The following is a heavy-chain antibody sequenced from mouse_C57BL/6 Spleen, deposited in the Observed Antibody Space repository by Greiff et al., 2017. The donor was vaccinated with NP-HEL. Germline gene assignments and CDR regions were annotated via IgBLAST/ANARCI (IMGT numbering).Heavy chain of an antibody. CDR3: AREPYGIRYFDV. V-gene: IGHV1-22*01. D-gene: IGHD1-1*01. Sequence: EVQLQQSGPELVKPGASVKMSCKASGYTFTDYNMHWVKQSHGKSLEWIGYINPNNGGTSYNQKFKGKATLTVNKSSSTAYMELRSLTSEDSAVYYCAREPYGIRYFDVWGTGTTVTVSS. CDR1: GYTFTDYN. J-gene: IGHJ1*03. CDR2: INPNNGGT.